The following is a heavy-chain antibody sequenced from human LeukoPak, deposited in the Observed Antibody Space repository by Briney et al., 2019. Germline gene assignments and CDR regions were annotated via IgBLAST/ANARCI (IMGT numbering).Heavy chain of an antibody. J-gene: IGHJ4*02. D-gene: IGHD3-22*01. Sequence: ASVKVSCKASGYTFTGYYMHWVRQAPGQGLEWMGWINPNNGDTGYAQKFQGRVTMTRDTSISTVYMELSRLTSDDTAVYSCARERGYYYDNEGWGQGTLVTVSS. V-gene: IGHV1-2*02. CDR1: GYTFTGYY. CDR3: ARERGYYYDNEG. CDR2: INPNNGDT.